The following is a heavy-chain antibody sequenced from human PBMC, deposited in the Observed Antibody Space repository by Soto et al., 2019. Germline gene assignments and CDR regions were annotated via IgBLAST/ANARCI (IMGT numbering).Heavy chain of an antibody. D-gene: IGHD5-18*01. CDR1: GSTFSSYG. CDR2: VWYDGSNK. V-gene: IGHV3-33*01. Sequence: VQLVESGGGVVQPGRSLRLSCAASGSTFSSYGMHWVRQAPGKGLEWVAVVWYDGSNKYYADSVKGRFTISRDNSKNSLYLQMNSLRAEDTAVYYCVGASGYSYGNFDYWGQGILVTVSS. CDR3: VGASGYSYGNFDY. J-gene: IGHJ4*02.